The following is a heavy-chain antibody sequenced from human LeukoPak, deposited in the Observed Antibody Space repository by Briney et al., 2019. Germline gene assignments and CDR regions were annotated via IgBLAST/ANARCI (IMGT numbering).Heavy chain of an antibody. CDR1: GGSISSYY. CDR2: IYYSGST. Sequence: SETLSLTCTVSGGSISSYYWSWIRQPPGKGLEWIGYIYYSGSTNYNPSLKSRVTISVDTSKNQFSLKLSSVTAADTAVYYCARDGWESGDYWGQGTLVTVSS. J-gene: IGHJ4*02. D-gene: IGHD1-26*01. V-gene: IGHV4-59*01. CDR3: ARDGWESGDY.